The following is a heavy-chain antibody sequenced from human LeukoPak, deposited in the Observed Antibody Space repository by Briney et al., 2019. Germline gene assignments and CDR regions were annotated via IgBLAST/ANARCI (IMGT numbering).Heavy chain of an antibody. Sequence: GGSLRLSCAASGFTFSSYSMNWVRQAPGKGLEWVSSISSSSSYIYYADSVKGRFTISRDNAKNSLYLQMNSLRAEDTAMYYCVRFMRGTIGGDNWGQGTLVTVSA. V-gene: IGHV3-21*01. CDR2: ISSSSSYI. CDR3: VRFMRGTIGGDN. CDR1: GFTFSSYS. J-gene: IGHJ4*02. D-gene: IGHD3-16*01.